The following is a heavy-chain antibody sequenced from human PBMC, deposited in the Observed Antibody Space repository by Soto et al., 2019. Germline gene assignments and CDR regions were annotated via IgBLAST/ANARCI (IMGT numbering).Heavy chain of an antibody. CDR1: GFTFTSSA. Sequence: ASVKVSCKASGFTFTSSAVQWVRQARGQRLEWIGWIVVGSGNTNYAQKFQERVTITRDMSTSTAYMELSSLRSEDTAVYYCAADPFFDYGSGSYYSAGMDLWGLGTTVTVS. CDR2: IVVGSGNT. D-gene: IGHD3-10*01. J-gene: IGHJ6*02. V-gene: IGHV1-58*01. CDR3: AADPFFDYGSGSYYSAGMDL.